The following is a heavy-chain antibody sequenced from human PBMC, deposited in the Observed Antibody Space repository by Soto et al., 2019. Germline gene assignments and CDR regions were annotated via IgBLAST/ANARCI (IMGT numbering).Heavy chain of an antibody. CDR2: IYYSGST. CDR3: ARDPVLWRDYYGMDV. D-gene: IGHD2-21*01. J-gene: IGHJ6*02. V-gene: IGHV4-31*03. CDR1: GGSISSGGYY. Sequence: QVQLQESGPGLVKPSQTLSLTCTVSGGSISSGGYYWSWSRQHPGKGLEWIGYIYYSGSTYYNPSLKSRVTISVDTSKNQFSLKLSSVTAADTAVYYCARDPVLWRDYYGMDVWGQGTTVTVSS.